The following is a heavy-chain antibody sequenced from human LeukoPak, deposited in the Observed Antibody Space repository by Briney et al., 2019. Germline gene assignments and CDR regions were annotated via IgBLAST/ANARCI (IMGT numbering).Heavy chain of an antibody. CDR1: GFSVTTSGVS. J-gene: IGHJ5*01. V-gene: IGHV2-5*01. D-gene: IGHD6-19*01. CDR2: IYWNDNK. Sequence: ESGPTLVKPTQTLTLTCTFSGFSVTTSGVSVGWIRQPPGKALEWLAVIYWNDNKYYNPSLNNRVTVTKDTSKNQVVLTLINMDPVDTATYYCAHRRTASGWSDFFDSWGQGTLVTVSS. CDR3: AHRRTASGWSDFFDS.